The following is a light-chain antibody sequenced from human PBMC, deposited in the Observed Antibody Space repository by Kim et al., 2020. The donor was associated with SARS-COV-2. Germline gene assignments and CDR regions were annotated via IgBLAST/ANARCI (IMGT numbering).Light chain of an antibody. CDR1: ELGDKY. CDR3: QAWDSGPAVV. V-gene: IGLV3-1*01. J-gene: IGLJ2*01. CDR2: QDP. Sequence: VTPGPAAPITCSGYELGDKYVFWSPKKPLQSPVLVTYQDPLRPARIPERFSASTSGNTATLTISATQATDEADYSCQAWDSGPAVVFGEGTQLTVL.